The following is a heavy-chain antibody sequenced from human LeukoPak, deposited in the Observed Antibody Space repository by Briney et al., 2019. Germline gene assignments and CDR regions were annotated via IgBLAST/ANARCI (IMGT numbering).Heavy chain of an antibody. Sequence: ASVKVSCKASGYTFTGYYMHWVRQAPGQGLEWMGWINPNSGGTNYAQKFQGWVTMTRDTSISTAYMELSRLRSDDTAVYYCARGCSIVGATRPFDYWGQGTLVTVSS. CDR1: GYTFTGYY. D-gene: IGHD1-26*01. CDR2: INPNSGGT. J-gene: IGHJ4*02. CDR3: ARGCSIVGATRPFDY. V-gene: IGHV1-2*04.